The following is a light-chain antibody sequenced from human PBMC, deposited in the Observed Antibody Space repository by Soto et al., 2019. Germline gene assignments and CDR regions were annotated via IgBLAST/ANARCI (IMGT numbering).Light chain of an antibody. CDR3: ALYMGGIWV. J-gene: IGLJ3*02. CDR2: NTD. V-gene: IGLV8-61*01. CDR1: SGSVSTTYH. Sequence: QTVVTQEPSFSVAPGRTVTFTCGLSSGSVSTTYHPSWYQQTPGQAPRTLIYNTDIRSSGVPDRFSGSILGNTAALTIAGAQADDESHYYCALYMGGIWVFGGGTKVTVL.